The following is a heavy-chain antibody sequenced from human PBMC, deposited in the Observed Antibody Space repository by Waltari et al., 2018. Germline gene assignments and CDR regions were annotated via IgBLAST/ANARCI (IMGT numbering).Heavy chain of an antibody. CDR2: IDGDTGDT. CDR1: GYSFTTYG. D-gene: IGHD5-12*01. J-gene: IGHJ4*02. Sequence: QVHLVQSGVEVKIPGASVKISFKASGYSFTTYGISWVRQAPGQGLEWLGWIDGDTGDTHSAQNVQGRVTMTRETSTNTAYMELRGLRSDETAVYYCARDASGPKGYWGQGTLVTVSS. V-gene: IGHV1-18*01. CDR3: ARDASGPKGY.